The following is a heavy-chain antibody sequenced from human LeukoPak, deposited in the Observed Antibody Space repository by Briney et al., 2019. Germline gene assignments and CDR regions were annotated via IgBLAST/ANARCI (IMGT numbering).Heavy chain of an antibody. J-gene: IGHJ6*03. CDR2: INPNSGGT. CDR3: ARGRYGDYVGYYYYMDV. CDR1: GYTFTGYY. D-gene: IGHD4-17*01. V-gene: IGHV1-2*02. Sequence: ASVKVSCKASGYTFTGYYMHWVRQAPGQGLEWMGWINPNSGGTNYAQRFQGRVTMTRDTSISTAYMELSRLRSDDTAVYYCARGRYGDYVGYYYYMDVWGKGTTVTVSS.